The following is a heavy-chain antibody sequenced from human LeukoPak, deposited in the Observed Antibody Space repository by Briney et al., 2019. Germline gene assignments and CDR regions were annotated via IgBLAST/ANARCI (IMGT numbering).Heavy chain of an antibody. Sequence: AGESLKISCKGSGYSFTSYWIGWVRQMPGKGLEWMGIIYPGDSDTRHSPSFQGQVTISADKSISTAYLQWSSLKASDTAMYYCARLAVAGSLDNWFDPWGQGTLVTVSS. D-gene: IGHD6-19*01. J-gene: IGHJ5*02. CDR2: IYPGDSDT. V-gene: IGHV5-51*01. CDR1: GYSFTSYW. CDR3: ARLAVAGSLDNWFDP.